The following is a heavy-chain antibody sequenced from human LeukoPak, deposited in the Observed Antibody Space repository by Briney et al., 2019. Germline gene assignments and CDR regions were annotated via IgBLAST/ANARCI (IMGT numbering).Heavy chain of an antibody. V-gene: IGHV1-2*02. CDR3: TRDVPGYSSEFDF. Sequence: ASVKVSCKASGYTFTGYFMHWVRQAPGQGLEWMGWINPNSGGTNSAQKFEGRVTMTRDTSISTAYLELSRLTSDDTAVYYCTRDVPGYSSEFDFWGQGTLVTVSP. D-gene: IGHD6-19*01. J-gene: IGHJ4*02. CDR1: GYTFTGYF. CDR2: INPNSGGT.